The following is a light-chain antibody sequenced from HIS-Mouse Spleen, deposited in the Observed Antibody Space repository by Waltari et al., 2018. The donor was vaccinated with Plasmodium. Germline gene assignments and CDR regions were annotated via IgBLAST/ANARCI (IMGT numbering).Light chain of an antibody. CDR2: EVS. J-gene: IGLJ2*01. CDR1: SSDVGGSNY. Sequence: QSALTQPPSASGSPGQSVTISCTGTSSDVGGSNYVSWYQQHPGKAPKLSIYEVSKRPSGVPDLFSGSKSGNTASLTVSGLQAEDEADYYCSSYAGSNNLVFGGGTKLTVL. CDR3: SSYAGSNNLV. V-gene: IGLV2-8*01.